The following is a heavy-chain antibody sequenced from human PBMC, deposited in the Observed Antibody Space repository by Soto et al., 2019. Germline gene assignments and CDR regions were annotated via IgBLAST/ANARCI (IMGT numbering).Heavy chain of an antibody. CDR1: GGSFGHSA. Sequence: QVQLVQSGAEVKKTGSSVKVSCKASGGSFGHSAINWVRQTPGQGLELLGGFIPVYRTLNYAQKFQGRVTTTADESTGTVYTTLSRLASADTAVYYWATGVIWIVYFTVDSLGQGTRCTVS. CDR2: FIPVYRTL. CDR3: ATGVIWIVYFTVDS. J-gene: IGHJ4*02. D-gene: IGHD3-3*01. V-gene: IGHV1-69*01.